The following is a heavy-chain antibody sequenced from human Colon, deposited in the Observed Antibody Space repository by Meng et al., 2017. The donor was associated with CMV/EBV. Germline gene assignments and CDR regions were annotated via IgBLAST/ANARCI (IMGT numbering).Heavy chain of an antibody. CDR2: ISHDGSKR. J-gene: IGHJ5*02. D-gene: IGHD2/OR15-2a*01. CDR1: EFTFSSYG. CDR3: ARASNTSFDP. Sequence: GESLKISCGVSEFTFSSYGFHWVRQGPGKGLEWVALISHDGSKRFYADFVKGRFTISRDNSKNTVDLQMDSLRGEDAAIYYCARASNTSFDPWGQGTRVTVSS. V-gene: IGHV3-30*03.